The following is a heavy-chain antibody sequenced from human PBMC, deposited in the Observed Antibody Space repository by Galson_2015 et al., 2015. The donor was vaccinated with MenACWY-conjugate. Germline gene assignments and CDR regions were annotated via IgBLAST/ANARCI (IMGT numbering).Heavy chain of an antibody. D-gene: IGHD3-22*01. CDR3: VRDPTDRDDRVFYDAYDV. Sequence: SLRLSCAASGFTFSSYWMAWVRQAPGKGLEWVGNIRKDGSEENYLDSVKGRFIISRDNAKNLLYLQMNTVRAEDTAVYYCVRDPTDRDDRVFYDAYDVVGKGTMVTVSS. CDR2: IRKDGSEE. CDR1: GFTFSSYW. V-gene: IGHV3-7*03. J-gene: IGHJ3*01.